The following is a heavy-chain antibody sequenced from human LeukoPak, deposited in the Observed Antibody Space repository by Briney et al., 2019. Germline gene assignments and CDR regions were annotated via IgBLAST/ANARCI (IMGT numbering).Heavy chain of an antibody. CDR1: GGTFSSYA. Sequence: SVKVSCKASGGTFSSYAISWVRQAPGQGLEWMGGIVPIFGTANYAQKFQGRVTITADKSTSTAYMELSSLRSEDTAVYYCARGLPGRYSSSWPEYFQHWGQGTLVTVSS. V-gene: IGHV1-69*06. J-gene: IGHJ1*01. CDR3: ARGLPGRYSSSWPEYFQH. D-gene: IGHD6-13*01. CDR2: IVPIFGTA.